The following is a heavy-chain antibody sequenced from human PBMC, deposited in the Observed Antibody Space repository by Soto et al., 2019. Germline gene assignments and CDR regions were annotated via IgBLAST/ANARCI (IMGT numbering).Heavy chain of an antibody. J-gene: IGHJ5*01. Sequence: VGSLTLSCKGSVFNFRNFNMIWVRDSPGKGLEWVSSVSGSSSYIYYADSVKGRFTVSRDNANNLVFLQMNGLRPEDTAMYYCARDVRGYYGALGQGTMVTVPS. D-gene: IGHD4-17*01. CDR2: VSGSSSYI. V-gene: IGHV3-21*06. CDR1: VFNFRNFN. CDR3: ARDVRGYYGA.